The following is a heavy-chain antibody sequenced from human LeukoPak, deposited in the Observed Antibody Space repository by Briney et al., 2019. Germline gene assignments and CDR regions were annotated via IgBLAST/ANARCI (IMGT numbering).Heavy chain of an antibody. Sequence: GGSLRLSCAASGLNFNSYSMNWVRQAPGKGLEWVSSISSSSSFIYYADSLKGRFTISRDNAKNSLYLQMNSLRAEDTAVYYCARTYFGSGNTLVHWGQGTLVTVSS. V-gene: IGHV3-21*01. CDR1: GLNFNSYS. CDR2: ISSSSSFI. CDR3: ARTYFGSGNTLVH. D-gene: IGHD3-10*01. J-gene: IGHJ4*02.